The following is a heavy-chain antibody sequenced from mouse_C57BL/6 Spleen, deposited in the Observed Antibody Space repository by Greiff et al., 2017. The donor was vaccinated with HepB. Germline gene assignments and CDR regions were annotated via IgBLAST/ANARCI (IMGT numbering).Heavy chain of an antibody. CDR1: GYTFTSYD. V-gene: IGHV1-85*01. J-gene: IGHJ1*03. CDR2: IYPRDGST. CDR3: ARKTTVVAHTSLYWYFDV. Sequence: QVQLQQSGPELVKPGASVKLSCKASGYTFTSYDINWVKQRPGQGLEWIGWIYPRDGSTKYNEKFKGKATLTVDTSSSTAYMELHSLTSEDSAVYFSARKTTVVAHTSLYWYFDVWGTGTTVTVSS. D-gene: IGHD1-1*01.